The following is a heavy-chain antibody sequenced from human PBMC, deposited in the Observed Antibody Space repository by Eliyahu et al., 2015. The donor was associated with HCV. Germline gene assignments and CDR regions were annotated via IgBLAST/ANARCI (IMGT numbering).Heavy chain of an antibody. J-gene: IGHJ5*02. Sequence: EVQLLESGGGLVQPGGSLRLSCAASGFTFXSYAMSWVRQAPGKGLEWVSAISGSGGSTYYADSVKGRFTISRDNSKNTLYLQMNSLRAEDTAVYYCAKDHIYYDSSGYYYAWGQGTLVTVSS. D-gene: IGHD3-22*01. V-gene: IGHV3-23*01. CDR2: ISGSGGST. CDR1: GFTFXSYA. CDR3: AKDHIYYDSSGYYYA.